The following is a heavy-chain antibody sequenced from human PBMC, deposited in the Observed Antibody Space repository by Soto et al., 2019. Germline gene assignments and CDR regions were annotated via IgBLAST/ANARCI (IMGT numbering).Heavy chain of an antibody. CDR2: ISYDGSNK. V-gene: IGHV3-30-3*01. D-gene: IGHD3-3*02. Sequence: QVQLVESGGGVVQPGRSLRLSCAASGFTFSSYAMHWVRQAPGKGLEWVAVISYDGSNKYYADSVKGRFTISRDNFKNSLYLQMNSLRAEDTAVYYCAREEIGFSWAYGMDVWGQGTTVSVSS. CDR3: AREEIGFSWAYGMDV. CDR1: GFTFSSYA. J-gene: IGHJ6*02.